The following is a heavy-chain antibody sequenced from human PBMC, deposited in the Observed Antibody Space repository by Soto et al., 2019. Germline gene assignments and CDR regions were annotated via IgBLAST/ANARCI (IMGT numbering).Heavy chain of an antibody. D-gene: IGHD2-2*01. CDR2: FRESGGTT. J-gene: IGHJ4*02. CDR1: GFTFASTA. CDR3: AKDPHWAIISPTRDY. V-gene: IGHV3-23*01. Sequence: GGSLRLSCAASGFTFASTAMSWFRQAPGKGLEWVSTFRESGGTTHYADSVKGRFTVSRDTSKNMLYLQMDSLRAEDTAIYYCAKDPHWAIISPTRDYWGQGTLVTVSS.